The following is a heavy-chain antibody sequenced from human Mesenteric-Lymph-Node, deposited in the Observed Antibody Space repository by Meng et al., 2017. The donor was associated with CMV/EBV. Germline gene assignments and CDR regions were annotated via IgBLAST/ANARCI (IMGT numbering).Heavy chain of an antibody. V-gene: IGHV1-46*01. CDR2: INIGSGTT. Sequence: SGNTCTRYYMRWVRQAPGQGLEWMGAINIGSGTTTYEQKLQGRVIMTRDTSTSTVYMELSRLTSEDTAVYYCAAGGVTVAGQAIDPWGQGTLVTVSS. D-gene: IGHD6-19*01. J-gene: IGHJ5*02. CDR1: GNTCTRYY. CDR3: AAGGVTVAGQAIDP.